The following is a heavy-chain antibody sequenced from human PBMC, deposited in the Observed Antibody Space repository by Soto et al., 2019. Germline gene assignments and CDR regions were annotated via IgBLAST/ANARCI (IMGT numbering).Heavy chain of an antibody. Sequence: GGSLRLSCAASGFTFSSYGMHWVRQAPGKGLEWVAVISYDGSNKYYADSVKGRFTISRDNSKNTLYLQMNSLRAEDTAVYYCGVWMVRGRFDYWGQGTLVTVSS. D-gene: IGHD3-10*01. V-gene: IGHV3-30*03. CDR2: ISYDGSNK. CDR1: GFTFSSYG. J-gene: IGHJ4*02. CDR3: GVWMVRGRFDY.